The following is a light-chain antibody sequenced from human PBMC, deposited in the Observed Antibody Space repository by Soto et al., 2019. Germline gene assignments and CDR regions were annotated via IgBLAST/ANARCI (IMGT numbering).Light chain of an antibody. CDR2: DAS. CDR3: QQRSNWPPIT. V-gene: IGKV3-11*01. Sequence: EVVLTQSPATLSLSPGERATLSCRASHIVSSYLAWYQQKPGQARRLLIYDASNRAAGIPARFSGSGSGTDFTLTISSLEPEDFAVYYCQQRSNWPPITFGQGTRLEI. CDR1: HIVSSY. J-gene: IGKJ5*01.